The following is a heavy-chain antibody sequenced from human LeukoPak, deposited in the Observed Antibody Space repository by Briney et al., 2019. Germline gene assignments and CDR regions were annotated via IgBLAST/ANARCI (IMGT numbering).Heavy chain of an antibody. CDR1: GYTFTSYD. Sequence: ASVKVSCKASGYTFTSYDINWVRQATGQGLEWMGWVNPNSGNTGYAQKFQGRVTMTRNTSISTAYMELSGLRSEDTAVYYCARGYPLGYCSGGSCPFFDYWGQGILVTVSS. CDR2: VNPNSGNT. D-gene: IGHD2-15*01. V-gene: IGHV1-8*01. J-gene: IGHJ4*02. CDR3: ARGYPLGYCSGGSCPFFDY.